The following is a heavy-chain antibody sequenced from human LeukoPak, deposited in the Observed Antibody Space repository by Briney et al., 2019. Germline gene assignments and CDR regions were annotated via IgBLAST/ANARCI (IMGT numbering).Heavy chain of an antibody. J-gene: IGHJ3*02. CDR2: IYTSGST. D-gene: IGHD3-22*01. CDR1: GGSISSGSYY. CDR3: ARDLIGAFDI. V-gene: IGHV4-61*02. Sequence: SETLSLTCTVSGGSISSGSYYWSWIRQPAGKGLEWIGRIYTSGSTNYNPSLKSRVTISVDTSKNQFSLKLSSVTAADTAVYYCARDLIGAFDIWGRGTMVTVSS.